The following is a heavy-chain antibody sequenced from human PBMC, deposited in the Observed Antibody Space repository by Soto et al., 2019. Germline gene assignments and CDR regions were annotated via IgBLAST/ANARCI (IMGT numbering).Heavy chain of an antibody. V-gene: IGHV1-3*01. Sequence: ASVKVSCKASGYTFTSYTIHWVRQAPGQRLEWMVWINAGNGNTKYSQKFQARVTITRDTSASTTYMELTSLRSEDTAIYYCARVSSTSDPFDVWGQGTLVTVSS. J-gene: IGHJ3*01. CDR1: GYTFTSYT. D-gene: IGHD2-2*01. CDR3: ARVSSTSDPFDV. CDR2: INAGNGNT.